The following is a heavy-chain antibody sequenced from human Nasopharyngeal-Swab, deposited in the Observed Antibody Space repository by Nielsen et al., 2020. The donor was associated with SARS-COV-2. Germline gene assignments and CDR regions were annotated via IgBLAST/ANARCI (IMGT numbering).Heavy chain of an antibody. V-gene: IGHV3-7*02. D-gene: IGHD3-10*01. Sequence: VRQMPGKGLEWVANIKQDGSEKYYVDSVKGRFTISRDNAKNSLYLQMNSLRAEDTAVHYCSRGDRSSGYWGQGTLVTVSS. J-gene: IGHJ4*02. CDR2: IKQDGSEK. CDR3: SRGDRSSGY.